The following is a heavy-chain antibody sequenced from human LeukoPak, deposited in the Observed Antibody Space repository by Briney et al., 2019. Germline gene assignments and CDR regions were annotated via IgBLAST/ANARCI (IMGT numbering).Heavy chain of an antibody. D-gene: IGHD1-26*01. J-gene: IGHJ3*02. CDR1: GFTLRSYA. V-gene: IGHV3-30-3*01. CDR3: VRAKEPDSFDI. CDR2: ISYDGYNK. Sequence: GGSLRLFCAASGFTLRSYAMHWVRQAPGRGLEWLAVISYDGYNKFYADSVKGRFTISRDKSKNTLYLQVSSLRADDTSLYYCVRAKEPDSFDIWGRGTMVTVSS.